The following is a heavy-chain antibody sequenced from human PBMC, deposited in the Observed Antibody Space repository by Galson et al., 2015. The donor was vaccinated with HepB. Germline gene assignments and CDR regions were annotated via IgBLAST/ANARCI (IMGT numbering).Heavy chain of an antibody. Sequence: SVKVSCKVSGYTLTELSMHWVRQAPGKGLEWMGGFDPEDGETIYAQKFQGRVTMTEDTSTDTAYMELSSLRSEDTAVYYCATAQSIAAAGTPNWFDPWGQGTLVTVSS. D-gene: IGHD6-13*01. CDR1: GYTLTELS. CDR3: ATAQSIAAAGTPNWFDP. CDR2: FDPEDGET. V-gene: IGHV1-24*01. J-gene: IGHJ5*02.